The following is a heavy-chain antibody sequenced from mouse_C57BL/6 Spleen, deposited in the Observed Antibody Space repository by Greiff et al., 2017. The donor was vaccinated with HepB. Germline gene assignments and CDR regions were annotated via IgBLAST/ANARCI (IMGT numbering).Heavy chain of an antibody. Sequence: EVKLMESGGDLVKPGGSLKLSCAASGFTFSSYGMSWVRQTPDKRLEWVATISSGGSYTYYPDSVKGRFTISRGNAKNTLYLQMSSLKSEDTAMYYCARQDPYYFDYWGQGTTLTVSS. V-gene: IGHV5-6*01. J-gene: IGHJ2*01. CDR3: ARQDPYYFDY. CDR1: GFTFSSYG. CDR2: ISSGGSYT.